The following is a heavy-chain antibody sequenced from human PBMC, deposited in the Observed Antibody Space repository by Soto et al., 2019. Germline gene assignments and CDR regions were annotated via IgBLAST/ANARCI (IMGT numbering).Heavy chain of an antibody. CDR3: ARDGPRGVTIFGVVIIPYFYGMDV. Sequence: GGSLRLSCAASGFTFSSYAMHWVRQAPGKGLEWVAVISYDGSNKYYADSVKGRFTISRDNSKNTLYLQMNSLRAEDTAVYYCARDGPRGVTIFGVVIIPYFYGMDVWGQGTTVTVSS. CDR1: GFTFSSYA. J-gene: IGHJ6*02. D-gene: IGHD3-3*01. CDR2: ISYDGSNK. V-gene: IGHV3-30-3*01.